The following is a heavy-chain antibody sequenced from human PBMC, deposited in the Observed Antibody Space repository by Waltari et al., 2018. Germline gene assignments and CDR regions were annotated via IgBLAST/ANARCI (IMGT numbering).Heavy chain of an antibody. V-gene: IGHV3-7*03. J-gene: IGHJ4*02. D-gene: IGHD7-27*01. CDR3: ARDFNWGWDF. CDR2: IKPDGSQQ. Sequence: EVQLGDSGGGLVQPGGAVRLSCAASGYTFRSNWMSWVRQAPGRGLEWLANIKPDGSQQYYVDSVRGRFSISRDNAKNSLYLQLNSLRAEDTAIYYCARDFNWGWDFWGQGTLVTVSS. CDR1: GYTFRSNW.